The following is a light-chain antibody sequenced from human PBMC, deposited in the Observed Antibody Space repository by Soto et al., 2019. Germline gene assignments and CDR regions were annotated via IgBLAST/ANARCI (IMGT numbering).Light chain of an antibody. Sequence: EIVLTQSPGTLSLSPGERATLSCRAIQSVSSSHLAWYQQKPGQAPRLLISGASHRATGIPDRFSGSGSGTDFTLTINRLEPEDFAVYYCQQYGSSPPITFGQGTRLEIK. CDR2: GAS. CDR3: QQYGSSPPIT. CDR1: QSVSSSH. J-gene: IGKJ5*01. V-gene: IGKV3-20*01.